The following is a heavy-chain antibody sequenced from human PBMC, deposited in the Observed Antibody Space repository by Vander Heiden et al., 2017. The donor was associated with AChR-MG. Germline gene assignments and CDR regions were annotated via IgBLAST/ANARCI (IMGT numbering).Heavy chain of an antibody. D-gene: IGHD6-6*01. J-gene: IGHJ1*01. CDR2: ISGSGDNT. CDR1: GFSFSTYS. V-gene: IGHV3-23*01. Sequence: GGSLRLSCAASGFSFSTYSMSWVRQAPGKGLEWVSTISGSGDNTYYADSVKGRFTISRDNSNNTLFLQMDSLRAGDTAVYYCAKEGQLVLGGRYFHHWGQGALVTVSS. CDR3: AKEGQLVLGGRYFHH.